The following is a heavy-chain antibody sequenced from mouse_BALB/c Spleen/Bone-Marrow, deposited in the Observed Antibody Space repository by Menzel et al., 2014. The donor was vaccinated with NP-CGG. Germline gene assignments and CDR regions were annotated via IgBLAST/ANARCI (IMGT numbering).Heavy chain of an antibody. CDR2: IHPGNSDT. CDR3: TTLARNNFDY. Sequence: VQLKESGTVLARPGAAVKMSCEASGYTFSNYWMHWIKQRPGQGLEWIGTIHPGNSDTTYNQKFKGKAKLTAVTSTSTAYMELSSLTNEDSAVYYCTTLARNNFDYWGQGTTLTVSS. J-gene: IGHJ2*01. CDR1: GYTFSNYW. D-gene: IGHD3-1*01. V-gene: IGHV1-5*01.